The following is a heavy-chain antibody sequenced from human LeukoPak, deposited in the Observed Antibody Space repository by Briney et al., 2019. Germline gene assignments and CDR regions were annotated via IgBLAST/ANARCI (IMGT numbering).Heavy chain of an antibody. Sequence: GGSLRLSCAASGFTFSSYGMHWVRQAPGKGLEWVAAISYDGSDKYYADSVKGRFTISRDNSKNTLYLQMNSLRVEDTAVYYCKEVDYWGQGTLVTVSS. CDR1: GFTFSSYG. J-gene: IGHJ4*02. CDR3: KEVDY. CDR2: ISYDGSDK. V-gene: IGHV3-30*19.